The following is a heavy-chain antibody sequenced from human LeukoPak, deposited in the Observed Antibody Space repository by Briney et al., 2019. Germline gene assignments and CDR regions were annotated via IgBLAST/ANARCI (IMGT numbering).Heavy chain of an antibody. CDR3: ARAVVPAAILGYWFDP. V-gene: IGHV3-30*19. Sequence: GGSLRLSCAASGFTFSNYYMHWVRQAPGKGLGWVAVVHHDGSERYYADSVKGRFTISRDNSKNTLYLQMNSLRAEDTAVYYCARAVVPAAILGYWFDPWGQGTLVIVSS. D-gene: IGHD2-2*02. J-gene: IGHJ5*02. CDR2: VHHDGSER. CDR1: GFTFSNYY.